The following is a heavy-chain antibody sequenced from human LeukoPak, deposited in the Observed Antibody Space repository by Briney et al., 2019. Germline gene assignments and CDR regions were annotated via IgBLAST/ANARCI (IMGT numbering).Heavy chain of an antibody. CDR2: INHSGST. J-gene: IGHJ4*02. D-gene: IGHD3-10*01. Sequence: SETLSLTCAVYGGSFSGYYWSWIRQPPGKGLEWIGEINHSGSTNYNPSPKSRVTISVDTSKNQFSLKLSSVTAADTAVYYCARDMGTYYYGSGSYFDYWGQGTLVTVSS. CDR3: ARDMGTYYYGSGSYFDY. CDR1: GGSFSGYY. V-gene: IGHV4-34*01.